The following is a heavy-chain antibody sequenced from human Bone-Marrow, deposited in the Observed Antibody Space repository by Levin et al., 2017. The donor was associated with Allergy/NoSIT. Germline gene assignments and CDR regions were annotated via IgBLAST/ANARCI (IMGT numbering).Heavy chain of an antibody. Sequence: LSLTCAASGFTFSSYGMHWVRQAPGKGLEWVAVISYDGSNKYYADSVKGRFTISRDNSKNTLYLQMNSLRAEDTAVYYCAKDQGGAVLRYFDWFTPPFDYWGQGTLVTVSS. CDR1: GFTFSSYG. CDR3: AKDQGGAVLRYFDWFTPPFDY. CDR2: ISYDGSNK. V-gene: IGHV3-30*18. J-gene: IGHJ4*02. D-gene: IGHD3-9*01.